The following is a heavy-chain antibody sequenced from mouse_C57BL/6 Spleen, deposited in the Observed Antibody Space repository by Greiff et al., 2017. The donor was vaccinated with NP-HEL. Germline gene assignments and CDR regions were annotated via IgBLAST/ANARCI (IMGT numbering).Heavy chain of an antibody. CDR1: GYTFINYW. D-gene: IGHD3-2*02. J-gene: IGHJ2*01. V-gene: IGHV1-53*01. CDR2: INPSNGGT. Sequence: VKLQQPGTELVKPGASVKLSCKASGYTFINYWMHWVKQRPGQGLEWIGDINPSNGGTNYNEKFKNKATLTADKSSGTAYMQLSSLTSEDAAVYYCARDSGYAFDYWGQGTTLTVSS. CDR3: ARDSGYAFDY.